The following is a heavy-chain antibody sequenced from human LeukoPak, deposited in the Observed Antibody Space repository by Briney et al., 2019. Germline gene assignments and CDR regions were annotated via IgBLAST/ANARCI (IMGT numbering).Heavy chain of an antibody. J-gene: IGHJ4*02. CDR3: AREKTDGIAAAGLDY. V-gene: IGHV4-34*01. CDR2: INHSEST. CDR1: GGSFSGYY. D-gene: IGHD6-13*01. Sequence: SETLSLTCAVYGGSFSGYYWSWIRQPPGKGLEWIGEINHSESTNYNPSLKSRVTISVDTSKNQFSLKLSSVTAADTAVYYCAREKTDGIAAAGLDYWGQGTLVTVSS.